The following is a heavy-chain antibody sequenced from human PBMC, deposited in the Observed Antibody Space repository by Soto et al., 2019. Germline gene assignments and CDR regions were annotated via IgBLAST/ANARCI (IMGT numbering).Heavy chain of an antibody. D-gene: IGHD2-15*01. CDR3: ARDHTGYCSGGSCPFIDY. CDR2: ISYDGSNK. J-gene: IGHJ4*02. Sequence: QVQLVESGGGVVQPGRSLRLSCAASGFTFSSYAMHWVRQAPGKGLEWVAVISYDGSNKYYADSVMGRFTISRDNSKNTLYLQMNSLRAEDTAVYYCARDHTGYCSGGSCPFIDYWGQGTLVTVSS. V-gene: IGHV3-30-3*01. CDR1: GFTFSSYA.